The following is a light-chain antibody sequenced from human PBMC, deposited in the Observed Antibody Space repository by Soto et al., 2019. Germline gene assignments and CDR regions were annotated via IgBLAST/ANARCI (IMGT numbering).Light chain of an antibody. CDR3: QQLDTFLLT. J-gene: IGKJ4*01. Sequence: DFEMTQSPSSLSAFVGDRVTMTCRASQSIGTFLSWYQQKSGRAPKLLTYAASSLQIGVPSRFSGSGSGTDFTLTISSLQPEDFATYYCQQLDTFLLTFGGGTKVDIK. CDR1: QSIGTF. V-gene: IGKV1-39*01. CDR2: AAS.